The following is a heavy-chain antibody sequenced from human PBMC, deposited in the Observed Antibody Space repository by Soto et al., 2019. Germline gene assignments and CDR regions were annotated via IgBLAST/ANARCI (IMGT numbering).Heavy chain of an antibody. CDR2: MNPNSGNT. Sequence: QVQLVQSGAEVKKPGASVKVSCKASGYTFTSYDINWVRQATGQGLEWMGWMNPNSGNTGYAQKFQGRVTMTRNTSISTAYMELSSLISEDTAVYYCARSGAVPIHYYGMDVWCQGTTVTVSS. J-gene: IGHJ6*02. V-gene: IGHV1-8*01. D-gene: IGHD1-26*01. CDR1: GYTFTSYD. CDR3: ARSGAVPIHYYGMDV.